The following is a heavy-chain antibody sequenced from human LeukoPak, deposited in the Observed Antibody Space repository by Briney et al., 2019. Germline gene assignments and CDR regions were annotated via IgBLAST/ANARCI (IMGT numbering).Heavy chain of an antibody. D-gene: IGHD3-22*01. Sequence: GGSVRLSCAASGFTFSSYWMHWVRHAPGKGLVWVSRINSDGSSTSYADSVKGRFTISRDNAKNTLYLQMNSLRAEDTAVYYCARVATYYDSSGYNSGYFDYWGQGTLVTVSS. J-gene: IGHJ4*02. V-gene: IGHV3-74*01. CDR2: INSDGSST. CDR1: GFTFSSYW. CDR3: ARVATYYDSSGYNSGYFDY.